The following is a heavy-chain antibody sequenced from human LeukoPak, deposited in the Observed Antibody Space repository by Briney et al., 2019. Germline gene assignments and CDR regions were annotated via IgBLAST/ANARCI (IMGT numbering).Heavy chain of an antibody. CDR2: IGRDGSDI. CDR1: GFTFSAYN. D-gene: IGHD5-18*01. CDR3: VRGRCGDLLPYC. Sequence: GGSLRLSCAASGFTFSAYNMHWVRQAPGKALEWVSSIGRDGSDILYADSVKGRFTVSRDNAKDSVYLQLDSLRAEDSAVYYFVRGRCGDLLPYCWGQGSLVTVAS. V-gene: IGHV3-21*01. J-gene: IGHJ4*02.